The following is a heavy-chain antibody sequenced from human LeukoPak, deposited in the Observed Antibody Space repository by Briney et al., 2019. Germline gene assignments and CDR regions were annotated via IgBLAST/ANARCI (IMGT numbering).Heavy chain of an antibody. V-gene: IGHV3-53*01. J-gene: IGHJ3*02. CDR1: GFTVSSNY. CDR2: IYSGGST. CDR3: AKEGTLSRWAFDI. Sequence: GGSLRLSCAASGFTVSSNYMSWVRQAPGKGLEWVSVIYSGGSTYYADSVKGRFTISRDNSKNTLYLQMNSLRAEDTAVYYCAKEGTLSRWAFDIWGQGTMVTVSS. D-gene: IGHD4-23*01.